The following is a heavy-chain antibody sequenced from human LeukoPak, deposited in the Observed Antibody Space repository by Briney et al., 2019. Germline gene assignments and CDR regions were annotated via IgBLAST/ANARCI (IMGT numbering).Heavy chain of an antibody. D-gene: IGHD2-2*01. CDR1: GFTFSSYS. Sequence: GGSLRLSCAASGFTFSSYSVNWVRQAPGKGLEWVSYISSSSSTIYYADSVKGRFTISRDNAKNSLYLQMNSLRAEDTAVYYCARDRYAPGYCSSTSCRRHWGQGTLVTVSS. CDR2: ISSSSSTI. J-gene: IGHJ4*02. V-gene: IGHV3-48*04. CDR3: ARDRYAPGYCSSTSCRRH.